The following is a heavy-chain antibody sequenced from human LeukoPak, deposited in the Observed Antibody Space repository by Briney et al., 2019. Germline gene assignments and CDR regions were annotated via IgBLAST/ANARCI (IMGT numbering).Heavy chain of an antibody. CDR2: ISNSSITI. J-gene: IGHJ4*02. D-gene: IGHD6-19*01. V-gene: IGHV3-48*01. Sequence: GGSLRLSCAASGFTFSSYSMNWVRQAPGKGLEWVSYISNSSITIYYADSVKGRFTISRDNAKNSLYLQMNSLRADDTAVYYCVRDSQWLVDYWGQGTLVTVSS. CDR3: VRDSQWLVDY. CDR1: GFTFSSYS.